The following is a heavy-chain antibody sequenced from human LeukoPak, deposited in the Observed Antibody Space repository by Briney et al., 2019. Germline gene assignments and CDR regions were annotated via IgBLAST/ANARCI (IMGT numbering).Heavy chain of an antibody. D-gene: IGHD4-17*01. CDR3: AREGDYVDSYYYYYGMDV. CDR2: IKQDGSEK. J-gene: IGHJ6*02. CDR1: GFTFSSYW. Sequence: GGSLRLSCAASGFTFSSYWMNWVRQAPGKGLEWVANIKQDGSEKYYVDSVKGRFTISRDNAKNSLYLQMNSLRAEDTAVYYCAREGDYVDSYYYYYGMDVWGQGTTVTASS. V-gene: IGHV3-7*01.